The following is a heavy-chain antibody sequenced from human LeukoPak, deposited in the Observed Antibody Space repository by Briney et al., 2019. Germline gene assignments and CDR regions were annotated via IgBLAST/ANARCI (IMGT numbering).Heavy chain of an antibody. D-gene: IGHD3-10*01. V-gene: IGHV3-74*01. CDR2: INSDGRST. CDR3: VRGSFYGSGSSHVMFDY. CDR1: GFTLSNYW. Sequence: GSLRLSCAASGFTLSNYWMHWVRQVSGKGLVWVSRINSDGRSTSYADSVKGRFTISRDNAKNTLYLEMNSLRVEDTAVYYCVRGSFYGSGSSHVMFDYWGQGTLVTVSS. J-gene: IGHJ4*02.